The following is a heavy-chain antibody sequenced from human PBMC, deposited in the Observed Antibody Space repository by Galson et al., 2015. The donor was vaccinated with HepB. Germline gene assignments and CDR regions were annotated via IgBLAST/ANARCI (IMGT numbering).Heavy chain of an antibody. J-gene: IGHJ4*02. D-gene: IGHD3-22*01. CDR3: ARRAYFYDSSGYYFAYFDS. CDR2: IYPGDSDT. V-gene: IGHV5-51*01. CDR1: GYNFTSYW. Sequence: QSGAEVKKPGESLKISCKGSGYNFTSYWIGWVRQMPGKGLEWMGVIYPGDSDTRYSPSFQGQVTISADKSISTAYLQWNSLKASDTAMYYCARRAYFYDSSGYYFAYFDSWGQGTLVTVSS.